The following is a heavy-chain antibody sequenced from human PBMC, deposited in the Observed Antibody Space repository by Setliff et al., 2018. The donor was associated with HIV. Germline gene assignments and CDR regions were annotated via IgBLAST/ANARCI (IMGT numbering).Heavy chain of an antibody. J-gene: IGHJ4*02. Sequence: SETLSLTCTVSGGSISSGSYYWSWIRQPAGKGLEWIGRVYTSGSTNYNPSLKSRVTISVDTSKNQFSLKLSSVTAADTAVYYCARGRGIAVAGAGFDYWGQGTLVTVSS. CDR3: ARGRGIAVAGAGFDY. D-gene: IGHD6-19*01. CDR1: GGSISSGSYY. V-gene: IGHV4-61*02. CDR2: VYTSGST.